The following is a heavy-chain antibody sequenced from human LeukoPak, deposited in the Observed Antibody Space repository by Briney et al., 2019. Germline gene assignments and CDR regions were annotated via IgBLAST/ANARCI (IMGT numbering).Heavy chain of an antibody. Sequence: QSGGSLRLSCAASGFTVSSNYMSWVRQAPGKGLEWVSTIYSGGNTYYADSVKGRFAISRDNSKNTLYLQMNSLRAEDTAVYYCTRSYYYESSGYYYFDYWGQGTLVTVSS. CDR1: GFTVSSNY. CDR3: TRSYYYESSGYYYFDY. J-gene: IGHJ4*02. CDR2: IYSGGNT. D-gene: IGHD3-22*01. V-gene: IGHV3-53*01.